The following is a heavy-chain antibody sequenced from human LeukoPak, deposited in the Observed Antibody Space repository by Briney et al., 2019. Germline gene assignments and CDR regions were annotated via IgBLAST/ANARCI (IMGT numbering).Heavy chain of an antibody. CDR3: ALGYSYAYEGDY. CDR1: GGTFSSYA. J-gene: IGHJ4*02. CDR2: IIPIFGTA. Sequence: SVKVSCKASGGTFSSYAISWVRQAPGQGLEWMGGIIPIFGTANYAQKYQGRVTITADESTSTAYMELSSLRSEDTAVYYCALGYSYAYEGDYWGQGTLVTVSS. D-gene: IGHD5-18*01. V-gene: IGHV1-69*13.